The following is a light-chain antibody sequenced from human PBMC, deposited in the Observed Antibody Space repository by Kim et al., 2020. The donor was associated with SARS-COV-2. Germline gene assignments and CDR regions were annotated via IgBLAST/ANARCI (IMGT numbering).Light chain of an antibody. CDR1: KLGDKY. CDR2: QDS. V-gene: IGLV3-1*01. Sequence: PGQTASITCSGDKLGDKYACWYQQKPGQSPVLVIYQDSKRPSGIPERFSGSNSGNTATLTISGTQAMDEADYYCQAWDSSTFVVFGGGTQLTVL. J-gene: IGLJ2*01. CDR3: QAWDSSTFVV.